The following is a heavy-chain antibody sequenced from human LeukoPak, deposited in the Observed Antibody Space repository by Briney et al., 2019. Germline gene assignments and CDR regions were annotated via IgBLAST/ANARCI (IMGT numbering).Heavy chain of an antibody. CDR1: GFTFSSYA. D-gene: IGHD2/OR15-2a*01. CDR3: AKAGFR. Sequence: PGGSLRLSCTASGFTFSSYAMSWVRQAPGQGLEWGSAISGSGGSTYYADSVKGRITISRGNSKDTLYLQMNRPGAEATAVYACAKAGFRWGQGTLVTVSS. V-gene: IGHV3-23*01. CDR2: ISGSGGST. J-gene: IGHJ4*02.